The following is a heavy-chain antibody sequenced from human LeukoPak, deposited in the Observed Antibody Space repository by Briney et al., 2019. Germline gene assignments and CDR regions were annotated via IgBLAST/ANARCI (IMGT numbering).Heavy chain of an antibody. CDR1: GYTFTGYY. V-gene: IGHV1-2*02. D-gene: IGHD3-10*01. J-gene: IGHJ5*02. CDR2: INPNSGGT. Sequence: ASVKVSCKASGYTFTGYYMHWVRQAPGQGLEWMGWINPNSGGTNYAQKFQGRVTMTRDTSISTAYMELSSLRSEDTAVYYCARGSPYYYGSGSYYQTDWFDPWGQGTLVTVSS. CDR3: ARGSPYYYGSGSYYQTDWFDP.